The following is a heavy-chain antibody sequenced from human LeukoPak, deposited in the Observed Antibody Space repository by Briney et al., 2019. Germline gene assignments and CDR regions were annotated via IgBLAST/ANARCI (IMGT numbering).Heavy chain of an antibody. Sequence: SETLSLTCTVSGGSISSSSYYWGWIRQPPGKGLEWIGSIYYSGSTYYNPSLKSRVTISVDTSKNQFYLKLSSVTAADKAVYYCARSVQWELLPFDYWGQGTLVTVSS. D-gene: IGHD1-26*01. J-gene: IGHJ4*02. CDR3: ARSVQWELLPFDY. V-gene: IGHV4-39*07. CDR2: IYYSGST. CDR1: GGSISSSSYY.